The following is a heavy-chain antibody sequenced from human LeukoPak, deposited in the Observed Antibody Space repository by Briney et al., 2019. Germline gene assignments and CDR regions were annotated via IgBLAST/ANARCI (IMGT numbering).Heavy chain of an antibody. V-gene: IGHV3-30*01. CDR3: ARAYYYGSGSKDNWFDP. D-gene: IGHD3-10*01. Sequence: GGSLRLSCAASGFTFSSYAMHWVRQAPGKGLEWVAVISYDGSNKYYADSVKGRFTISRDNSKNTLYLQMNSLRAEDTAVYYRARAYYYGSGSKDNWFDPWGQGTLVTVSS. CDR1: GFTFSSYA. J-gene: IGHJ5*02. CDR2: ISYDGSNK.